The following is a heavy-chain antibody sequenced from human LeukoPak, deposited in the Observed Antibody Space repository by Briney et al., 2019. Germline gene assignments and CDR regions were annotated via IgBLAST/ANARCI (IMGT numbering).Heavy chain of an antibody. V-gene: IGHV3-21*01. D-gene: IGHD2-15*01. J-gene: IGHJ4*02. CDR2: ISSSGSYI. Sequence: GGSLRLSCAASGFTFSSYSMNWVRQAPGKGLEWVSSISSSGSYIYYADSVKGRFTISRDNAKNSLYLQMNSLRAEDTAVYYCARDGSGEYYFDYWGQGTLVTVSS. CDR1: GFTFSSYS. CDR3: ARDGSGEYYFDY.